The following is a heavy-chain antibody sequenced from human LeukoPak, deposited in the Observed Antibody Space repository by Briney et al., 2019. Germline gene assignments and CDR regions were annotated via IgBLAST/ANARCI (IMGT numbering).Heavy chain of an antibody. CDR3: ARSRRYQLLRHVFDI. CDR2: INHSGST. D-gene: IGHD2-2*01. J-gene: IGHJ3*02. Sequence: PSETLSLTCAVYGGSFSGYYWSWIRQPPGKGLEWIGEINHSGSTNYNPSLKSRVTISVDTSKNQFSLKLSSVTAADTAVYYCARSRRYQLLRHVFDIWGQGTMVTVSS. CDR1: GGSFSGYY. V-gene: IGHV4-34*01.